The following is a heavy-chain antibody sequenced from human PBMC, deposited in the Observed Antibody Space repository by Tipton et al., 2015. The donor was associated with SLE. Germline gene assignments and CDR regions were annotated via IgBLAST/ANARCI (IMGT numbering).Heavy chain of an antibody. J-gene: IGHJ6*02. D-gene: IGHD3-22*01. CDR2: ISNDGSNK. CDR1: GFTFSIFA. V-gene: IGHV3-30*04. Sequence: SLRLSCAASGFTFSIFAMHWVRQAPGMGLEWVAVISNDGSNKYYADSVKGRFTISRDNSKNTLSLQMSSLRAEDTAIYYCARRAAKYYDSSGYHLWNFYSYGLDVWGQGTTVTVSS. CDR3: ARRAAKYYDSSGYHLWNFYSYGLDV.